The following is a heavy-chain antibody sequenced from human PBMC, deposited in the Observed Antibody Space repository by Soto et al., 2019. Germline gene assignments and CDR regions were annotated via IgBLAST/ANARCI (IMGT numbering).Heavy chain of an antibody. CDR3: ARDPTSGSYSYFDY. D-gene: IGHD1-26*01. J-gene: IGHJ4*02. CDR2: IKQDGSEK. V-gene: IGHV3-7*03. Sequence: GGSLRLSCAASGFTFSSYWMSWVRQAPGKGLEWVANIKQDGSEKYYVDSVKGRFTISRDNAKNSLYLQMNSLRAEDTAVYYCARDPTSGSYSYFDYWGQGTLVTVSS. CDR1: GFTFSSYW.